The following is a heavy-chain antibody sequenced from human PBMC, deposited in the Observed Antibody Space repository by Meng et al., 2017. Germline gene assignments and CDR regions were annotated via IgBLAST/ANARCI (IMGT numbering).Heavy chain of an antibody. CDR1: GYTFTSYG. Sequence: QVQLVMSRAEVKKPGASVKASCKASGYTFTSYGISGVRQAPGQGLEWMGWISAYNGKTNYAQKLQGRVTMTTDTSTSTAYMELSSLRSEDTAVYYCARVLRDGYNLGYWGQGTLVTVSS. J-gene: IGHJ4*02. CDR2: ISAYNGKT. CDR3: ARVLRDGYNLGY. D-gene: IGHD5-24*01. V-gene: IGHV1-18*01.